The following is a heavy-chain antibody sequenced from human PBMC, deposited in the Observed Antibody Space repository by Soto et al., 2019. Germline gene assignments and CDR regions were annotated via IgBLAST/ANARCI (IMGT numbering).Heavy chain of an antibody. V-gene: IGHV4-59*08. CDR2: VYYTGDT. J-gene: IGHJ6*04. Sequence: QVQLQQSGPRLVKPSETLSLTCTVSSGPDRSHNWGWIRQPPGRGLEWIGYVYYTGDTAYNPSLRGGVTISADTPRNDISWTLNSVPAAHAAVYYCVRREIASPQALVDVWGKGPPVSVPS. CDR3: VRREIASPQALVDV. CDR1: SGPDRSHN.